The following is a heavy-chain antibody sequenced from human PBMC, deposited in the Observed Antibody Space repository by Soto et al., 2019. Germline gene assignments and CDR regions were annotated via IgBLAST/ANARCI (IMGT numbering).Heavy chain of an antibody. D-gene: IGHD4-17*01. CDR1: GFSLSTSGVG. CDR3: AHRLNGLFDY. Sequence: GSGPTLVNPTQTLTLTCTFSGFSLSTSGVGVGWIRQPPGKALEWLALIYWDDHKRYSPSLKRRLTITKDTSKNQVILTMTNMDSVDTATYYCAHRLNGLFDYWGQGTLVTVSS. J-gene: IGHJ4*02. V-gene: IGHV2-5*02. CDR2: IYWDDHK.